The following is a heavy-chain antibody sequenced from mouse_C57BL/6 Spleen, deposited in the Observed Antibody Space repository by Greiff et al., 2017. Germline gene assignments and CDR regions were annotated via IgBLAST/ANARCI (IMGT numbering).Heavy chain of an antibody. CDR3: AREGSTMVPFDY. J-gene: IGHJ2*01. CDR1: GYTFTDYY. V-gene: IGHV1-26*01. Sequence: EVKLQQSGPELVKPGASVKISCKASGYTFTDYYMNWVKQSHGKSLEWIGDINPNNGGTSYNQKFKGKATLTVDKSSSTAYMELRSLTSEDSAVYYCAREGSTMVPFDYWGQGTTLTVSS. D-gene: IGHD2-1*01. CDR2: INPNNGGT.